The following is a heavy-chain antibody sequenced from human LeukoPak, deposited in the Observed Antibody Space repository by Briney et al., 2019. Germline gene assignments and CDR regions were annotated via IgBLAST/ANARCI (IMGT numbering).Heavy chain of an antibody. CDR2: INQDGSEK. CDR1: RFTFSRYW. D-gene: IGHD5-24*01. CDR3: ARDGYNSHFDY. Sequence: GGSLRLSCAASRFTFSRYWMTWVRQAPGKGLEWVANINQDGSEKYSVDSVKGRFTISRDIAKNSLYLQMNSLRAEDTAVYYCARDGYNSHFDYWGQGTLVTVSS. J-gene: IGHJ4*02. V-gene: IGHV3-7*01.